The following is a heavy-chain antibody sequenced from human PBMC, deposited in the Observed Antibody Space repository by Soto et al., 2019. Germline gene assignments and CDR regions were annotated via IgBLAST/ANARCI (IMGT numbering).Heavy chain of an antibody. J-gene: IGHJ4*02. CDR3: ARGLYCGGGCYSHFDY. CDR1: GGTFSNYP. Sequence: WASLKVSCKASGGTFSNYPFIWVRQAPGQGLDWMGGIIPIFGTTDYGQRFRGRVTITADESTNTAYMELSSLRSDDTAVYYCARGLYCGGGCYSHFDYWGQGTLVTVSS. CDR2: IIPIFGTT. V-gene: IGHV1-69*13. D-gene: IGHD2-21*02.